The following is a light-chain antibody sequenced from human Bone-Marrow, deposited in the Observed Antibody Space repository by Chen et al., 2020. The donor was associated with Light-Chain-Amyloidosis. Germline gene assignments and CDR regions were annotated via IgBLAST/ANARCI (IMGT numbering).Light chain of an antibody. Sequence: SYVLTHPSSLSVAPGQTATFPCGGNNIGSTRGHWYQQTPGQAPLLVVYDDSDRPSGIPERLSGSNSGNTATLTISRVEAGDEADYYCQVWDRSSDRPVFGGGTKLTVL. V-gene: IGLV3-21*02. CDR3: QVWDRSSDRPV. J-gene: IGLJ3*02. CDR2: DDS. CDR1: NIGSTR.